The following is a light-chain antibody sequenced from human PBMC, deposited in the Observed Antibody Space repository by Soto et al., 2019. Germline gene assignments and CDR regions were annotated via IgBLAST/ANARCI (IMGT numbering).Light chain of an antibody. CDR2: EVS. J-gene: IGLJ1*01. CDR1: SSDVGGYNF. V-gene: IGLV2-23*02. CDR3: CSYAGSSTYV. Sequence: QSALTQPASVSGSPGQSITISCTGTSSDVGGYNFVSWYQQHPGKAPRLIIYEVSSRPSGVSYRFSGSKSGNTASLTISGLQTEDEADYYCCSYAGSSTYVFGTGTKLTVL.